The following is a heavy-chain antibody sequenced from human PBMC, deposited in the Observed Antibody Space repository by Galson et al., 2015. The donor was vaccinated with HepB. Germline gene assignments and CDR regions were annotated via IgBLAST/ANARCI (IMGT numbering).Heavy chain of an antibody. CDR2: IRYDGSNK. CDR3: AKDGWDFYGSGSYTIGNFDY. J-gene: IGHJ4*02. V-gene: IGHV3-30*02. D-gene: IGHD3-10*01. Sequence: SLRLSCAASGFTFRSHGLHWVRQAPGKGLEWLAFIRYDGSNKYYVESVKGRFSISRDNSKNTVYLQMNSLRGDDTAVYYCAKDGWDFYGSGSYTIGNFDYWGQGTLVTVS. CDR1: GFTFRSHG.